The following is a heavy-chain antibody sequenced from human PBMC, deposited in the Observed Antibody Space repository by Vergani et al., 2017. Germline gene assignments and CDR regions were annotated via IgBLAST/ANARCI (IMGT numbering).Heavy chain of an antibody. CDR2: ISYDGSNK. Sequence: QVQLVESGGGVVQPGRSLRLSCAASGFTFSSYSMHWVRQAPGKGLEWVAVISYDGSNKYYADSVKGRFNISRDNSKNTLYLQMNSLRAEDTAVYYCARPLRGLWVEYWGQGTLVTVSS. V-gene: IGHV3-30-3*01. J-gene: IGHJ4*02. CDR3: ARPLRGLWVEY. D-gene: IGHD5-18*01. CDR1: GFTFSSYS.